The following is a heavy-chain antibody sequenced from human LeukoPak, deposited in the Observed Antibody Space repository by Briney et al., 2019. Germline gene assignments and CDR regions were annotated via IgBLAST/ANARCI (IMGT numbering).Heavy chain of an antibody. V-gene: IGHV1-24*01. D-gene: IGHD3-10*01. CDR2: FDPEDCET. CDR3: ATDLEGSGSSGRYYYYGMDV. Sequence: ASVKVSCKVSGYTLTELSMHWVRQAPGKGLEWMGGFDPEDCETIYAQKFQGRVTMTEDTSTDTAYMELSSLRSEDTAVYYCATDLEGSGSSGRYYYYGMDVWGKGTTVTVPS. J-gene: IGHJ6*04. CDR1: GYTLTELS.